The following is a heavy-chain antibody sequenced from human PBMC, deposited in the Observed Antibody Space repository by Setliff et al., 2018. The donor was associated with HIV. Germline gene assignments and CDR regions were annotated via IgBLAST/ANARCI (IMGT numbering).Heavy chain of an antibody. D-gene: IGHD2-15*01. CDR3: ALPYCGGGNCWSSASLPPAGWFDP. CDR1: GGTFSSYV. Sequence: SVKVSCKASGGTFSSYVISWVRQAPGQGPEWLGGIIPMYGVANYAQKFQGRVTITTDESTSTAYMELSSLRSEDTAVYYCALPYCGGGNCWSSASLPPAGWFDPWGQGTLVTVSS. V-gene: IGHV1-69*05. J-gene: IGHJ5*02. CDR2: IIPMYGVA.